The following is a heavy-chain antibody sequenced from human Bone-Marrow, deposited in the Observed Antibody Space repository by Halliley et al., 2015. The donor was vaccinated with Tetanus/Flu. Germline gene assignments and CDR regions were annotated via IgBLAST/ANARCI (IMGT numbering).Heavy chain of an antibody. D-gene: IGHD2-8*02. J-gene: IGHJ4*02. CDR2: GNNN. Sequence: GNNNYYADSFKGRFVISRDNAKNTLFLQMNSLTGDDTAVYYCARGGSYYDIDDQLVGAFYFDSWGQGTLVTVSS. CDR3: ARGGSYYDIDDQLVGAFYFDS. V-gene: IGHV3-30*09.